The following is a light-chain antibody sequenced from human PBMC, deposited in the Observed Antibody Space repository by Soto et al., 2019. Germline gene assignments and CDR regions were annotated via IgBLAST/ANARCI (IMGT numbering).Light chain of an antibody. V-gene: IGLV2-14*03. Sequence: QSVLTQPPSVSGSPGQSVTISCTGTSSDAGSYNYVYWYQQHPGKAPKLMIYDNRDRPSGIPSRFSGSKSGSTASLTISGAQTEDEADYYCSAYTSSGTVFGAGTKVTVL. CDR2: DNR. CDR1: SSDAGSYNY. J-gene: IGLJ1*01. CDR3: SAYTSSGTV.